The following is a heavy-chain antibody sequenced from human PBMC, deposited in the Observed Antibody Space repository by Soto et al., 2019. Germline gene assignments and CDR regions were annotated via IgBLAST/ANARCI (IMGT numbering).Heavy chain of an antibody. D-gene: IGHD6-19*01. CDR3: ARHGIGWDY. CDR2: INAGNGNT. Sequence: QVQIVQSGAEEKKPGASVKVSCKASGYTFTSYAMHWVRPAPGRRLEWIGWINAGNGNTKYSQKLQGRVTITRDTSANTAYMELGSLSSEDTAVYYVARHGIGWDYWGQGTLVTVSS. J-gene: IGHJ4*02. CDR1: GYTFTSYA. V-gene: IGHV1-3*05.